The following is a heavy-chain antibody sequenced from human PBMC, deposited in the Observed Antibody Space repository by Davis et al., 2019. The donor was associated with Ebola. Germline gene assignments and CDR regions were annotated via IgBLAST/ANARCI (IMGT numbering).Heavy chain of an antibody. Sequence: SATLSLPPPVSRGSIRSDYWSWTRQPPGKGLEWIGYIYYTGSTNYNPSPRSRVTISVDTSKNQFSLKLTSVTAADTAVYYCARYCGSSICFDRAMDVWGQGTTVTVSS. CDR2: IYYTGST. V-gene: IGHV4-59*01. CDR1: RGSIRSDY. J-gene: IGHJ6*02. CDR3: ARYCGSSICFDRAMDV. D-gene: IGHD2-2*01.